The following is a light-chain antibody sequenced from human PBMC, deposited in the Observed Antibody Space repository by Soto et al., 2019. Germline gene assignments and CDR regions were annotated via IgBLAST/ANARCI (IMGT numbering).Light chain of an antibody. Sequence: EIVMTQSPATLSVSPGERATLSCRASGNIYTNLAWYQQKPGQAPRLLFYGASTRATGLPARFSGTGSGTEFTLTINSLQAEDSAVYYCQQYYNWPRTFGQGTRLEI. CDR1: GNIYTN. CDR2: GAS. CDR3: QQYYNWPRT. J-gene: IGKJ5*01. V-gene: IGKV3-15*01.